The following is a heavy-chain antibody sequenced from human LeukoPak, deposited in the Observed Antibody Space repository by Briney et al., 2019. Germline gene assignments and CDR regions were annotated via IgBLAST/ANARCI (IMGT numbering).Heavy chain of an antibody. J-gene: IGHJ4*02. CDR1: GYTFTGHY. CDR2: INPNTGGT. CDR3: ARDVYYYGSGTSPDY. V-gene: IGHV1-2*02. D-gene: IGHD3-10*01. Sequence: GASVRVSCKASGYTFTGHYIHWVRQAPGQGLEWMGWINPNTGGTNYARKFQGRVTMTRDTSFNTAYMELSSLRSDDTAVYYCARDVYYYGSGTSPDYWGQGTLVTVSS.